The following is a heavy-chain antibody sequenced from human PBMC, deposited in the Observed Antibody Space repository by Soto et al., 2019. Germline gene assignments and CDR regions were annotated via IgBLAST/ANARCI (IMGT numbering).Heavy chain of an antibody. CDR1: GYTFTTYG. CDR2: ISTYDGYT. J-gene: IGHJ4*02. V-gene: IGHV1-18*01. D-gene: IGHD3-22*01. Sequence: QVQLVQSGAEVKKPGASVKVSCKAFGYTFTTYGISWVRQAPGQGLEWMGWISTYDGYTNYAQKFQGRVTMTTDTXTSTAYMELRSLRSDDTAVYYCARTKLHYDSSGYYFDYFDYWGQGPLVTVSS. CDR3: ARTKLHYDSSGYYFDYFDY.